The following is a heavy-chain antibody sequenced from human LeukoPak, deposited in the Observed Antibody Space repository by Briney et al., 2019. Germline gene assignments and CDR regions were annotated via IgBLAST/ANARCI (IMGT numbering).Heavy chain of an antibody. V-gene: IGHV3-23*01. CDR3: ANRNYYAKSDHYSYYFDY. J-gene: IGHJ4*02. Sequence: PGGSLRLSCAASGFTFSNYALSWVRQAPGKGLEWVSSMSASGGSTVYADSVKGRFTISRDNSKNTLYLQMNSLRAEDTAVYYCANRNYYAKSDHYSYYFDYWGQGTLVTVSS. CDR1: GFTFSNYA. D-gene: IGHD3-10*01. CDR2: MSASGGST.